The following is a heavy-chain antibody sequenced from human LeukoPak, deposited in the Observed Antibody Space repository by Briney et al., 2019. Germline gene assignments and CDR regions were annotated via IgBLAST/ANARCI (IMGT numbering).Heavy chain of an antibody. CDR2: ISYDGSNK. J-gene: IGHJ4*02. CDR3: ARAKPWYSSGSIDY. CDR1: GFTFSSYA. Sequence: GGSLRLSCAASGFTFSSYAMHWVRQAPGKGLEWVAVISYDGSNKYYADSVKGRFTISRDNSKNTLYLQMNSLRAEDTAVYYCARAKPWYSSGSIDYWGQGTLVTVSS. V-gene: IGHV3-30-3*01. D-gene: IGHD6-19*01.